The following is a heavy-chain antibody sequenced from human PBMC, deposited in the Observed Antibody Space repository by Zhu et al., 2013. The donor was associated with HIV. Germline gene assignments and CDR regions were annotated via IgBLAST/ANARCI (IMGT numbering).Heavy chain of an antibody. Sequence: VQSGHEVKRPGASMRVSCKASGYNFANHDVTWVRLIPGQGLEWMAWINVNSGGTKYAERFQGRITLTADTSRQTAYMELRGLTSDDAGRLFCARRLYSGTSSGGWFDPWGQGTLITVSS. CDR3: ARRLYSGTSSGGWFDP. CDR2: INVNSGGT. J-gene: IGHJ5*02. V-gene: IGHV1-18*01. CDR1: GYNFANHD. D-gene: IGHD5-12*01.